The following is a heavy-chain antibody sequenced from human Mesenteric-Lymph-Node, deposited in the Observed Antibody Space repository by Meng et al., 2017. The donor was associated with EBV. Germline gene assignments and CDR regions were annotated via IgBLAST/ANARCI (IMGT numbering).Heavy chain of an antibody. D-gene: IGHD4-17*01. V-gene: IGHV4-61*01. Sequence: VQLQDAGPGLVKPSETLSLTFTVSGGSVSSGTYYWSWIRQPPGKGLEWIGYIYYSGSTNYNPSLKSRVTISVDTSKNQFSLKLSSVTAADTAVYYCATGLYGDYALANWGQGTLVTVSS. CDR2: IYYSGST. J-gene: IGHJ4*02. CDR1: GGSVSSGTYY. CDR3: ATGLYGDYALAN.